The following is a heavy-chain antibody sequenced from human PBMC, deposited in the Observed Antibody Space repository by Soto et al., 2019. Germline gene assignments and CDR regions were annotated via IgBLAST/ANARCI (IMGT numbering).Heavy chain of an antibody. J-gene: IGHJ6*03. CDR1: GGSISRGGYY. Sequence: SETLSLTCTVSGGSISRGGYYWSWIRQHPGKGLEWIGYIYYSGSTYYNPSLKSRVTISVDTSKNQFSLKLSSVTAADTAVYYCARTYSNYAQNYYYYMDVWGKGTTVTVSS. CDR3: ARTYSNYAQNYYYYMDV. V-gene: IGHV4-31*03. CDR2: IYYSGST. D-gene: IGHD4-4*01.